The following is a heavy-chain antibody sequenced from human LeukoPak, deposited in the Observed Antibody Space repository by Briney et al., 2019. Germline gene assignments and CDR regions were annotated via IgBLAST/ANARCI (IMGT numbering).Heavy chain of an antibody. CDR2: IYYRGST. CDR1: GGSISSYY. D-gene: IGHD6-19*01. J-gene: IGHJ4*02. V-gene: IGHV4-59*08. Sequence: SETLSLTCTVSGGSISSYYWGWIRQPPGKGLGWIGYIYYRGSTNYNPSLKSRVTISLDTSNNQFSLNLTSVTAADTAVYYCARSRGDSTGWYTFDYWGQGTLVTVSS. CDR3: ARSRGDSTGWYTFDY.